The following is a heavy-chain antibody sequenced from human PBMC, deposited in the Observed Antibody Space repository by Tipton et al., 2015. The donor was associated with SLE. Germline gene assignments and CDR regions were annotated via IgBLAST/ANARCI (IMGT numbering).Heavy chain of an antibody. CDR2: IFTSGST. CDR1: GGSMNLYS. J-gene: IGHJ3*01. Sequence: TLSLTCTVSGGSMNLYSWSWIRQPAGGGLEWIGRIFTSGSTNYNPSLESRLTMSLDTSKNQFSLKLNSVTAADTAVYYCARDRDYYDSSGLLLEGFDVWGQGTMVTVSS. D-gene: IGHD3-22*01. CDR3: ARDRDYYDSSGLLLEGFDV. V-gene: IGHV4-4*07.